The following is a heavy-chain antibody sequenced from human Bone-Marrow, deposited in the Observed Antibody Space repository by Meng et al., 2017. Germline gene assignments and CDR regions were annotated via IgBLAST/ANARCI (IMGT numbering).Heavy chain of an antibody. D-gene: IGHD3-3*01. Sequence: QLQLQESGPGLVKPSETLSLTCTVSGGSISSSSYYWGWIRQPLGKGLEWIGSIYYSGSTYYNPSLKSRVTISVDTSKNQFSLKLSSVTAADTAVYYCARQGFLEWLLYRGNWFDPWGQGTLVTVSS. CDR3: ARQGFLEWLLYRGNWFDP. CDR1: GGSISSSSYY. CDR2: IYYSGST. J-gene: IGHJ5*02. V-gene: IGHV4-39*01.